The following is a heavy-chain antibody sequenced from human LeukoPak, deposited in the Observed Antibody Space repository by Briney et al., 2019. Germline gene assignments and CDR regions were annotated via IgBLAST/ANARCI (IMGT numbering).Heavy chain of an antibody. Sequence: GGSLRLSCVGSGFTFSSYAMNWVRQAPGKGLEWVSLISGDGGSTYYADSVKGRFTISRDNSKNSLYLQMNSLRTEDTALYYCAKVLGYYDSSGYYQEGGFDYWGQGTLVTVSS. V-gene: IGHV3-43*02. CDR3: AKVLGYYDSSGYYQEGGFDY. D-gene: IGHD3-22*01. J-gene: IGHJ4*02. CDR1: GFTFSSYA. CDR2: ISGDGGST.